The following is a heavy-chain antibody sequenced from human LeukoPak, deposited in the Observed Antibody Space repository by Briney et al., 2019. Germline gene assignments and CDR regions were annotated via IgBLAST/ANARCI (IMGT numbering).Heavy chain of an antibody. CDR3: AKDRSNSGWYFDY. J-gene: IGHJ4*02. CDR2: IRYDGSNK. Sequence: PGGSLRLSCAASGFTFSSYGMHWVRQAPGKGLEWVAFIRYDGSNKYYADSVKGRFTISRDNSKNTLYLQVNSLRAEDTAVYYCAKDRSNSGWYFDYWGQGTLVTVSS. CDR1: GFTFSSYG. V-gene: IGHV3-30*02. D-gene: IGHD6-19*01.